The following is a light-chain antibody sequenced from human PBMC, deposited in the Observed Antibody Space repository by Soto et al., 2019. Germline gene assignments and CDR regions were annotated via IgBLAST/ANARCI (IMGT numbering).Light chain of an antibody. J-gene: IGLJ3*02. CDR1: TGAVTSGYY. CDR2: STS. Sequence: QAVVTQEPSLTVSPGGTVTLTCASRTGAVTSGYYPCWFQQRPGQAPTSLIHSTSIKHSWTPARFSGSLLGGKAALTLSAVQPADEADYYCLLYFDGAQVFGGGTTLTVL. V-gene: IGLV7-43*01. CDR3: LLYFDGAQV.